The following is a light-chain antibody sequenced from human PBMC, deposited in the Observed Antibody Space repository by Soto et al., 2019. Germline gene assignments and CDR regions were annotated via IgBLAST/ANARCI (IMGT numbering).Light chain of an antibody. CDR3: QQYNSYWT. Sequence: DIQMTQSPSTLSASVGDRVTITCRASQSISSWLAWYQQKPGKAPKLLIYKASSLESGVPSRFSGSGSETEFTLTISSLQHDYFATYSCQQYNSYWTFGQGTKVEIK. V-gene: IGKV1-5*03. J-gene: IGKJ1*01. CDR1: QSISSW. CDR2: KAS.